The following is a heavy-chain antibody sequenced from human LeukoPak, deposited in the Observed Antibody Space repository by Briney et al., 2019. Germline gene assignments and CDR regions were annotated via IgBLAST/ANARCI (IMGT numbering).Heavy chain of an antibody. V-gene: IGHV3-21*01. CDR3: ARTGSSGFWTGYYFDLFDP. J-gene: IGHJ5*02. CDR1: GFTFSSYS. Sequence: PGGSLRLSCAASGFTFSSYSRNWVRQAPGKGLEWVSSISSSSSYIYYADSVKGRFTISRDNAKNSLYLQMNSLRAEDTAVYYCARTGSSGFWTGYYFDLFDPGGQGTLVTVSS. D-gene: IGHD3/OR15-3a*01. CDR2: ISSSSSYI.